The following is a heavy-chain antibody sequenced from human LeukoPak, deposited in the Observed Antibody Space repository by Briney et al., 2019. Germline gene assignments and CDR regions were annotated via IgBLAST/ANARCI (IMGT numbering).Heavy chain of an antibody. V-gene: IGHV3-23*01. Sequence: PGGSLRLSCAASGFTFSSYAMSWVRQAPGKGLEWVSAISGSGGSTYYADSAKGRFTISRDNSKNTLYLQMNSLRAEDTAVYYCAKDRVLRFLEWLSGGGYAFDIWGQGTMVTVSS. J-gene: IGHJ3*02. D-gene: IGHD3-3*01. CDR3: AKDRVLRFLEWLSGGGYAFDI. CDR1: GFTFSSYA. CDR2: ISGSGGST.